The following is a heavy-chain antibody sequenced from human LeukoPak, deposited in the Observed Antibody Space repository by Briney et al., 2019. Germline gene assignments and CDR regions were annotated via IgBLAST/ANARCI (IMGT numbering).Heavy chain of an antibody. CDR1: GFTFSSYA. CDR3: AKFALRYCSGGSCHPFDY. D-gene: IGHD2-15*01. Sequence: GGSLRLSCAASGFTFSSYAMSWVRQAPGKGLEWVSAISGSGGSAYYADSVKGRFTISRDNSKNTLYLQMNSLRAEDTAVYYCAKFALRYCSGGSCHPFDYWGQGTLVTVSS. J-gene: IGHJ4*02. CDR2: ISGSGGSA. V-gene: IGHV3-23*01.